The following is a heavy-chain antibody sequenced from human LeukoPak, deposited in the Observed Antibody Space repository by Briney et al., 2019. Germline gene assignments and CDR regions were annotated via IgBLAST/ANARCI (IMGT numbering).Heavy chain of an antibody. J-gene: IGHJ5*02. D-gene: IGHD2-15*01. CDR2: ISGSGGST. CDR3: ANLGILGLVLELRGGFDP. Sequence: PGGSLRLSCAASGFTFSSYAMSWVRQAPGKGLEWVSAISGSGGSTYYADSVKGRFTISRDNSKNTPYLQMNSLRAEDTAVYYCANLGILGLVLELRGGFDPWGQGTLVTVSS. CDR1: GFTFSSYA. V-gene: IGHV3-23*01.